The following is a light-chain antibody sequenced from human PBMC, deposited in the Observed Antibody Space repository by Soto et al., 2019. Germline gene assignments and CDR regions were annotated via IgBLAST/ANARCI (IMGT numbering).Light chain of an antibody. CDR2: EVS. CDR1: QSLLHITGATF. V-gene: IGKV2D-29*02. J-gene: IGKJ5*01. Sequence: DVVMTQTPLSLSVAPGQPASISCKSSQSLLHITGATFLFWYLQKPGQSPQLLIYEVSTRVSGVPDRFSGSGSGTDFTLAISRVETHDVGIYYCMQSTQLPPTFGQGTRLGMK. CDR3: MQSTQLPPT.